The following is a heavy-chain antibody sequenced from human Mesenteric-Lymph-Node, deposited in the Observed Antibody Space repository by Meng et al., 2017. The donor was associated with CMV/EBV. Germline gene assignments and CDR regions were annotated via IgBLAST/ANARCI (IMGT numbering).Heavy chain of an antibody. D-gene: IGHD2-15*01. J-gene: IGHJ4*02. Sequence: LSLTCAASGFTFSDYYMSWIRQAPGKGLEWVSYISSSGSTIYYADSVKGRFTISRDNAKNSLYLQMNSLRAEDTAVYYCARIGVIASTDYFDYWGQGTLVTVSS. V-gene: IGHV3-11*04. CDR1: GFTFSDYY. CDR2: ISSSGSTI. CDR3: ARIGVIASTDYFDY.